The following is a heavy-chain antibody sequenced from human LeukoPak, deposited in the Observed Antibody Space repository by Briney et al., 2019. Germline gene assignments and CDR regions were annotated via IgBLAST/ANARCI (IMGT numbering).Heavy chain of an antibody. J-gene: IGHJ4*02. CDR3: ASAIAAAGTWLDY. Sequence: ASVKVPCKASGYTFTTYGLSWVRQAPGQGLEWMGIINPSGGSTSYAQKFQGRVTMTRDTSTSTVYMELSSLRSEDTAVYYCASAIAAAGTWLDYWGQGTLVTVSS. CDR2: INPSGGST. V-gene: IGHV1-46*01. D-gene: IGHD6-13*01. CDR1: GYTFTTYG.